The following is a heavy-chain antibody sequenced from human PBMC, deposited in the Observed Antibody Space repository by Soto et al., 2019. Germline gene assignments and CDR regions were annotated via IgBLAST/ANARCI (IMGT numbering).Heavy chain of an antibody. Sequence: SETLSLTCTVSGGSIGSYYWSWIRQPPGKGLEWIGYIYYSGSTNYNPSLKSRVTISVDTSKNQFSLKLSSVTAADTAVYYCARHRWVVVVPAVTYYYGMDVWGQGTTVT. J-gene: IGHJ6*02. CDR1: GGSIGSYY. V-gene: IGHV4-59*08. D-gene: IGHD2-2*01. CDR3: ARHRWVVVVPAVTYYYGMDV. CDR2: IYYSGST.